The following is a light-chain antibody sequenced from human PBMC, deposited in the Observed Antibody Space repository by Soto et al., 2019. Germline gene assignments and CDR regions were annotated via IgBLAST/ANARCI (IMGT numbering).Light chain of an antibody. CDR2: EVI. J-gene: IGLJ1*01. CDR3: SSYTTSSTYV. CDR1: RSDIGSYDF. V-gene: IGLV2-14*01. Sequence: QSVLTQPASVSGSPGQSITISCTGSRSDIGSYDFVSWYQQHPGKVPKLIIYEVIHRPSGVSHRFSGSKSGSTASLTISGLQAEDEADYYCSSYTTSSTYVFGTGTKLTVL.